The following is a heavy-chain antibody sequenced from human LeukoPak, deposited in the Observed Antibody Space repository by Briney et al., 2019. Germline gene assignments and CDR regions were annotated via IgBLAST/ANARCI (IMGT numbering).Heavy chain of an antibody. Sequence: GGSLRLSCAASGFTFSSYGMHWVRQAPGKGLEWVALIWYDGSNKYYADSVKGRLTISRDNSKNTLYLQRNSLRAEGTAVYYCAREGPRGNSQFDYWGQGTLVTVSS. CDR2: IWYDGSNK. V-gene: IGHV3-33*01. J-gene: IGHJ4*02. CDR1: GFTFSSYG. D-gene: IGHD2/OR15-2a*01. CDR3: AREGPRGNSQFDY.